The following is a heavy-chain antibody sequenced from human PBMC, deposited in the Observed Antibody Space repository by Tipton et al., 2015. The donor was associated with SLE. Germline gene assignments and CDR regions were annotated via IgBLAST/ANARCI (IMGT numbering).Heavy chain of an antibody. CDR1: GGSFSGYY. CDR2: INHSGST. V-gene: IGHV4-34*01. D-gene: IGHD6-13*01. Sequence: TLSLTCAVYGGSFSGYYWSWIRQPPGKGLEWIGEINHSGSTNYNPPLKSRVTISVDTSKNQFSLKLTSVTAADTAVYYCARLARSSSWLFDYWGQGTLVTVSS. CDR3: ARLARSSSWLFDY. J-gene: IGHJ4*02.